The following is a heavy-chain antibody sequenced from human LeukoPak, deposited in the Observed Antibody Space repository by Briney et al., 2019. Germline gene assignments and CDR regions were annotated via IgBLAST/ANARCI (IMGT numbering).Heavy chain of an antibody. Sequence: GGSLRLSCAASGFIFSLYWMTWVRQAPGKGLEWVANIRRDGSEKNYMDSVKGRFTISRDNAKNSLYLQMNSLRAEDTAVYYCASPYSSGWQDAFDIWGQGTMVTVSS. CDR1: GFIFSLYW. CDR2: IRRDGSEK. D-gene: IGHD6-19*01. V-gene: IGHV3-7*01. J-gene: IGHJ3*02. CDR3: ASPYSSGWQDAFDI.